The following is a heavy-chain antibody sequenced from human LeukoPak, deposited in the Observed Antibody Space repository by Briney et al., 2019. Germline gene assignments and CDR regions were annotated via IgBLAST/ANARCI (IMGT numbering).Heavy chain of an antibody. CDR2: ISAYNGNT. CDR3: ARDYYSVTTGWFDP. CDR1: GYTFTSYG. Sequence: ASVKVSCKASGYTFTSYGISWVRQAPGQGLEWMGWISAYNGNTNYAQKLQGRVTITADKSTSTAYMELSSLRSEDTAVYYCARDYYSVTTGWFDPWGQGTLVTVSS. V-gene: IGHV1-18*01. J-gene: IGHJ5*02. D-gene: IGHD4-17*01.